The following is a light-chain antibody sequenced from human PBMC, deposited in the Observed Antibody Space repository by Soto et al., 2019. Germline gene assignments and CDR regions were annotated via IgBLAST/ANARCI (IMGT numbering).Light chain of an antibody. CDR1: SSDVGGYNY. Sequence: QSVLTQPASVSGSPGQSITISCTGTSSDVGGYNYVSWYQQHPGKAPKLMIYEVSNRPSGVSNRFSGSKSGNTASLTISGIQAEDEADYYCSSYTSSSTLFYVFGTGTTVTV. CDR2: EVS. CDR3: SSYTSSSTLFYV. V-gene: IGLV2-14*01. J-gene: IGLJ1*01.